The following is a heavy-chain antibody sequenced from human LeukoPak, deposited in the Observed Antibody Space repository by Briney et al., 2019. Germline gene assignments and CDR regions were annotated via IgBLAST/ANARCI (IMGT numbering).Heavy chain of an antibody. Sequence: ASVKVSCKASGYTFTGYYIHWVRQAPGQGPEWMAWINPKSGGTRYAQKFQGRVTMTRDTSISTAYMELNSLTSDDTAVYFCAGTRDGNDGLIYWGQGTLVTVSS. D-gene: IGHD5-24*01. J-gene: IGHJ4*02. CDR3: AGTRDGNDGLIY. CDR2: INPKSGGT. CDR1: GYTFTGYY. V-gene: IGHV1-2*02.